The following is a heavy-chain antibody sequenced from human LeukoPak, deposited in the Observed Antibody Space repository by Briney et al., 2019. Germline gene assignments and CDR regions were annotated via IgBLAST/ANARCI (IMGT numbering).Heavy chain of an antibody. CDR2: IIPIFGTA. D-gene: IGHD2-15*01. J-gene: IGHJ5*02. CDR3: ARDQVVVAATRGWFDP. V-gene: IGHV1-69*13. CDR1: GGTFSSYA. Sequence: VASVTVSCKASGGTFSSYAISWVRQAPGQGLEWMGGIIPIFGTANYAQKFQGRVTITADESTSTAYMELSSLRSEDTAVYYCARDQVVVAATRGWFDPWGQGTLVTVSS.